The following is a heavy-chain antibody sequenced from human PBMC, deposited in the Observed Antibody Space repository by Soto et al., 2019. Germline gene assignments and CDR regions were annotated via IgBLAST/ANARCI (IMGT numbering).Heavy chain of an antibody. V-gene: IGHV3-21*01. CDR1: GFTFSSYS. CDR2: ISSSSSYI. J-gene: IGHJ4*02. Sequence: EVQLVESGGGLVKPGGSLRLSCAASGFTFSSYSINWVRQAPGKGLEWVSSISSSSSYIYYADSVKGRFTISRDNAKNSLYLQMNSLRAEDTAVYYCARERGGGYFDYWGQGTLVTVSS. CDR3: ARERGGGYFDY. D-gene: IGHD3-16*01.